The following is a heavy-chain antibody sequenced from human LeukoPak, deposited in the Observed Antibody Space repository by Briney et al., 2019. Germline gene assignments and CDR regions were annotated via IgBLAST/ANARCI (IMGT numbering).Heavy chain of an antibody. CDR1: GYTLTELS. CDR3: ARDRGPSSGWRFDY. V-gene: IGHV1-24*01. J-gene: IGHJ4*02. CDR2: FDPEDGET. D-gene: IGHD6-19*01. Sequence: ASVKVSCKVSGYTLTELSMHWVRQAPGKGLEWMGGFDPEDGETIYAQKFQGRVTMTRDTSTSTVYMELSSLRSEDTAVYYCARDRGPSSGWRFDYWGQGTLVTVSS.